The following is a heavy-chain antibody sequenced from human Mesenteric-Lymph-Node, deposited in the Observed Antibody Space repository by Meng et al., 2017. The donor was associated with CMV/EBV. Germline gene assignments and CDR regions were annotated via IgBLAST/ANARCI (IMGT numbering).Heavy chain of an antibody. Sequence: GESLKISCAASRFIFSSYVMYWVRQAPGKGLEWVALISYDGNNKYHADSVKGRFTISRDNSKNTLYLQMNSLGAEDTAVYYCARSTGFPDSSGLAYYYYGMGVWGQGTTVTVSS. CDR2: ISYDGNNK. D-gene: IGHD6-19*01. CDR1: RFIFSSYV. J-gene: IGHJ6*02. V-gene: IGHV3-30-3*01. CDR3: ARSTGFPDSSGLAYYYYGMGV.